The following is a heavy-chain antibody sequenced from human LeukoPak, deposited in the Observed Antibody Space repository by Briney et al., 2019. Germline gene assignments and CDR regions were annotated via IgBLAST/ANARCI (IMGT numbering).Heavy chain of an antibody. V-gene: IGHV5-51*01. D-gene: IGHD3-9*01. CDR3: ARRATLRYFDWSLDY. J-gene: IGHJ4*02. Sequence: GESLKISCKGSGYSFTSYWISWVRQMPGKGLEWMGIIYPGDSDTRYSPSFQGQVTISADKSISTAYLQWSSLKASDTAMYYCARRATLRYFDWSLDYWGQGTLVTVSS. CDR1: GYSFTSYW. CDR2: IYPGDSDT.